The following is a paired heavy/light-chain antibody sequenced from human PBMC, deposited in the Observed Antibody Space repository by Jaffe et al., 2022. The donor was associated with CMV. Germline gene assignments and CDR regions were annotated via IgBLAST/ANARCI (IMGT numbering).Light chain of an antibody. CDR2: VAS. CDR1: QGISDS. J-gene: IGKJ4*01. V-gene: IGKV1-NL1*01. Sequence: DIQMTQSPSSLSASVGDRVTITCRASQGISDSLAWYQQKPGKAPKLLLSVASRLESGVPSRFSGSGSGTDFTLTISSLQPEDFAAYYCQQYYSTPPTFGGGAKVEVK. CDR3: QQYYSTPPT.
Heavy chain of an antibody. J-gene: IGHJ5*02. CDR2: VYYSGST. D-gene: IGHD3-22*01. CDR3: ARGHSSGRYNWFAP. Sequence: QVQLQESGPGLVKPSETLSLTCTVSGGSINNYYWSWIRQPPGKELEWIGYVYYSGSTTYNPSLKSRVTISKDTSQNQFSLNLNSVTAADTAIYYCARGHSSGRYNWFAPWGQGTLVTVSS. V-gene: IGHV4-59*01. CDR1: GGSINNYY.